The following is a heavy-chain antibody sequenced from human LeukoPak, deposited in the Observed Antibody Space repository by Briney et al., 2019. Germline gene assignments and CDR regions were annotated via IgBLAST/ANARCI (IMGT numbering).Heavy chain of an antibody. CDR3: VRVSEGGHSPGRDWYFDL. Sequence: GGSLRLSCAASTFTFSNYWMHWVRQAPGKGLVWVSRINSDGRRTNYADSVKGRFTIPRDNAKNTLFLQMNALRAEDTAVYYCVRVSEGGHSPGRDWYFDLWGRGTLVTVSS. CDR2: INSDGRRT. D-gene: IGHD5-18*01. J-gene: IGHJ2*01. CDR1: TFTFSNYW. V-gene: IGHV3-74*01.